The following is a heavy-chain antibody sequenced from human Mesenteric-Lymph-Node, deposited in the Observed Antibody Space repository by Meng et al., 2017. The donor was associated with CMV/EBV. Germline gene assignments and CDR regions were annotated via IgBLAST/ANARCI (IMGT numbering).Heavy chain of an antibody. CDR1: GGSISSYY. CDR3: ARSGIMFRGISDY. Sequence: LSLTCTVSGGSISSYYWSWIRQGPGKGLECISYISSSGGTTYYTDSVKGRFTISRNNTKNSLYLQMNSLRAEDTAVYFCARSGIMFRGISDYWGQGTLVTVSS. CDR2: ISSSGGTT. D-gene: IGHD3-16*01. J-gene: IGHJ4*02. V-gene: IGHV3-11*04.